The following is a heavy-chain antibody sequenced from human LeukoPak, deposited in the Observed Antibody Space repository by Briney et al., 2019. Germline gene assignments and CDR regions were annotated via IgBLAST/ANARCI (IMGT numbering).Heavy chain of an antibody. Sequence: ASVKVSCKASGYTFTSYGISWVRQAPGQGLEWMGWISAYNGNTNYAQKLQGRVTMTTDTSTSTAYMELRSLRSDDTAVYYCAREDIVVVVAATEYYYYYGMDVWGQGTTVTVSS. CDR3: AREDIVVVVAATEYYYYYGMDV. V-gene: IGHV1-18*01. CDR1: GYTFTSYG. CDR2: ISAYNGNT. J-gene: IGHJ6*02. D-gene: IGHD2-15*01.